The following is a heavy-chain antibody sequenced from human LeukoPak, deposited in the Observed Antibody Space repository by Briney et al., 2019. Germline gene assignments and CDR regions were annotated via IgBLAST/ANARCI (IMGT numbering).Heavy chain of an antibody. V-gene: IGHV3-30-3*01. CDR1: GFTFSSYA. Sequence: PGGSLRLSCAASGFTFSSYAMHWVRQAPGKGLEWVAVISYDGSNKYYADSVKGRFTISRDSSKSTLYLQMNSLRAEDTAVYYCARTLTMVRGMGFDYWGQGALVTVSS. D-gene: IGHD3-10*01. CDR2: ISYDGSNK. CDR3: ARTLTMVRGMGFDY. J-gene: IGHJ4*02.